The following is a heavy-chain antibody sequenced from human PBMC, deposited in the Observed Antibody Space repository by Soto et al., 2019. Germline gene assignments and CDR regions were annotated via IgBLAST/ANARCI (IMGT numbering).Heavy chain of an antibody. CDR2: ISPYNGNT. D-gene: IGHD3-22*01. J-gene: IGHJ5*02. Sequence: QIQLVQSAAEVKKPGASVKVSCKTSGYTFVSYGISWVRQAPGQGLEWMGWISPYNGNTNFAQRFRGRVTLTTDTSTDIVYMALGSLKSDDTAVYYCARDQNFFDSSGYSDHWGQGTLITVSS. CDR1: GYTFVSYG. CDR3: ARDQNFFDSSGYSDH. V-gene: IGHV1-18*04.